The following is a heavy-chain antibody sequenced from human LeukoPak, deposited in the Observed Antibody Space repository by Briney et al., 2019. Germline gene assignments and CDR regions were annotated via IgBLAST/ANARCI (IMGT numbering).Heavy chain of an antibody. CDR1: GFTFDDYA. J-gene: IGHJ3*02. V-gene: IGHV3-43D*03. CDR2: ISWDGGST. Sequence: GGSLRLSCAASGFTFDDYAMHWVRHAPGKGLEWVSLISWDGGSTYYADSVKGRFTISRDNGKNSLYLQMNSLRAEDTAVYYCAKGPVVTFDIWGQGTMVTVSS. CDR3: AKGPVVTFDI. D-gene: IGHD2-15*01.